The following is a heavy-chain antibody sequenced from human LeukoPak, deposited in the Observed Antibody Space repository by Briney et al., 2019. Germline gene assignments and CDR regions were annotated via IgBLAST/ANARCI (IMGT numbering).Heavy chain of an antibody. CDR1: GFTVSGNY. Sequence: PGESLRLSCAASGFTVSGNYMSWVRLAPGKGLEWVSLISAANIAYYADSVKGRFTISRDNAKNTLYLQMNSLRAEDTALYYCARAGKWTPYNYYYGMDVWGQGTTVTVSS. CDR2: ISAANIA. D-gene: IGHD3-16*01. CDR3: ARAGKWTPYNYYYGMDV. J-gene: IGHJ6*02. V-gene: IGHV3-53*01.